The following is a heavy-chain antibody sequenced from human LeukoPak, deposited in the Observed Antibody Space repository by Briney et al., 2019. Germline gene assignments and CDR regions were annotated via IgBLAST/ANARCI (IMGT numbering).Heavy chain of an antibody. V-gene: IGHV3-30*02. CDR1: GLTFSTFG. Sequence: GGSLRLSCAGSGLTFSTFGMHRVRQAPGKGLEGVAFIRFDGSNRYYAESLKGRFNISRDNSKNTLYLQMNSLRAEDTAIYFRAKGGYYFDYWGQGALVIVSS. CDR3: AKGGYYFDY. CDR2: IRFDGSNR. J-gene: IGHJ4*02.